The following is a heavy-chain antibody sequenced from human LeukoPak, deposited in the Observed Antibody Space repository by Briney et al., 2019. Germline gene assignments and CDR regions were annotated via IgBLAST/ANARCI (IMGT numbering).Heavy chain of an antibody. CDR2: LDPEDDET. CDR3: ATSWGSSLWSFDY. D-gene: IGHD2-21*01. J-gene: IGHJ4*02. V-gene: IGHV1-24*01. CDR1: GYTLTELS. Sequence: ASVKVSCKVSGYTLTELSMHWVRQAPGKGLEWMGGLDPEDDETIYAQKFQGRVTMTEDTSTDTAYMELSSLRSEDTAAYYCATSWGSSLWSFDYWGQGTLVTVSS.